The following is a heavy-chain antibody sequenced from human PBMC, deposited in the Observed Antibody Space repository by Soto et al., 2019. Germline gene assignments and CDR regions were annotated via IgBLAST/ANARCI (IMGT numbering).Heavy chain of an antibody. CDR1: GGFLSSYY. V-gene: IGHV4-59*01. J-gene: IGHJ4*02. Sequence: ASEDLSLTCTVSGGFLSSYYWGLSRPPPGKGLEWIGYIYYSGSTHYNPSLKSRVTISVDTSKNQFSLKLSSVTAADTAVYYCARGRIQLWYPFDYWGQGTLVTVSS. D-gene: IGHD5-18*01. CDR2: IYYSGST. CDR3: ARGRIQLWYPFDY.